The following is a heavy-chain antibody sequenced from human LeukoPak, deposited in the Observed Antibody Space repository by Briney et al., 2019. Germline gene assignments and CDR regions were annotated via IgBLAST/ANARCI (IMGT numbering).Heavy chain of an antibody. D-gene: IGHD3-10*01. J-gene: IGHJ4*02. CDR2: IYHSGST. V-gene: IGHV4-30-2*01. CDR3: ARSPPAMVRGVINYYFDY. Sequence: SETLSLTCAVSGGSISSGCYSWSWIRQPPGKGLEWIGYIYHSGSTYYNPSLKSRVTISVDRSKNQFSLKLSSVTAADTAVYYCARSPPAMVRGVINYYFDYWGQGTLVTVSS. CDR1: GGSISSGCYS.